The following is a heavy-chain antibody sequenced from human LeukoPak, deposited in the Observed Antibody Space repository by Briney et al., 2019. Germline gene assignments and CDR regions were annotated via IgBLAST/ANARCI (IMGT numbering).Heavy chain of an antibody. CDR2: INHSGST. Sequence: SETLSLTCAVYGGSFSGYYWSWIRQPPGKGLEWIGEINHSGSTNYNPSLKSRVTISVDTSKNQFSLELSSVTAADTAVYYCARGRLGVRGVMSYWGQGTLVTVSS. J-gene: IGHJ4*02. CDR3: ARGRLGVRGVMSY. D-gene: IGHD3-10*01. V-gene: IGHV4-34*01. CDR1: GGSFSGYY.